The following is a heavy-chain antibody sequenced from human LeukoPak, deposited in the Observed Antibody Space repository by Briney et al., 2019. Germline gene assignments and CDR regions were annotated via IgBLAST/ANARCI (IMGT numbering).Heavy chain of an antibody. D-gene: IGHD4-17*01. Sequence: SETLSLTCAVSGGSFSGYYWTWIRQPPGKGLEWIGEINHSGSANYNPSLMSRVTISLDTSKNNFSLNLSSVTAADTAVYYCARGHGFARYYYYYGMDVWGQGTTVTVSS. CDR3: ARGHGFARYYYYYGMDV. V-gene: IGHV4-34*01. CDR2: INHSGSA. J-gene: IGHJ6*02. CDR1: GGSFSGYY.